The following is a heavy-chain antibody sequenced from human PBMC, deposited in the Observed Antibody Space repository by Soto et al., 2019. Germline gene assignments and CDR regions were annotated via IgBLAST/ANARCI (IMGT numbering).Heavy chain of an antibody. D-gene: IGHD2-2*01. CDR1: GFTFSSYG. CDR3: AKEKGYCSSTSCYYYYGMDV. Sequence: RRLSCAASGFTFSSYGMHWVRQAPGKGLEWVAVISYDGSNKYYADSVKGRFTISRDNSKNTLYLQMNSLRAEDTAVYYCAKEKGYCSSTSCYYYYGMDVWGQGTTVTVSS. V-gene: IGHV3-30*18. CDR2: ISYDGSNK. J-gene: IGHJ6*02.